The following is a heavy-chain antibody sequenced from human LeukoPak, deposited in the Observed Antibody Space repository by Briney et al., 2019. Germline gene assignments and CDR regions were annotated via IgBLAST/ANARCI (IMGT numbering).Heavy chain of an antibody. Sequence: GRSLRHSCAASGFTFSSYGMHWVRQAPGKGLEWVAVISYDGSNKYYADSVKGRFTISRDNSKNTLYLQMNSLRAEDTAVYYCAKPLWFGELPTFDYWGQGTLVTVSS. V-gene: IGHV3-30*18. J-gene: IGHJ4*02. CDR3: AKPLWFGELPTFDY. D-gene: IGHD3-10*01. CDR2: ISYDGSNK. CDR1: GFTFSSYG.